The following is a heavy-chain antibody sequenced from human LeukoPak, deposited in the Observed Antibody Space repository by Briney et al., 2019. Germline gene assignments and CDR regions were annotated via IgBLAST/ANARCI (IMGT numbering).Heavy chain of an antibody. V-gene: IGHV1-69*01. CDR3: ARGLLWFGEFPH. Sequence: GCSVKVSRMASIGTFSSYDIRWVRQAPGQGLEWRGGIIPIFGTANYAQKFQGRVTITADESTSTAYMELSSLSSEDTAVYYCARGLLWFGEFPHWGQGTLVTVSS. CDR1: IGTFSSYD. D-gene: IGHD3-10*01. CDR2: IIPIFGTA. J-gene: IGHJ4*02.